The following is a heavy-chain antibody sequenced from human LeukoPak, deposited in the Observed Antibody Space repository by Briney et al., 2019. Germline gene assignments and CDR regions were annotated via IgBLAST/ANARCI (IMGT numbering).Heavy chain of an antibody. CDR2: IVVGSGNT. D-gene: IGHD3-10*01. V-gene: IGHV1-58*01. Sequence: SVKVSCKASGFTFTSSAVQWVRQARGQRLEWRGWIVVGSGNTNYAQKCQARVTITRDMSPSTAYMELSSLRSEDTAVYYCAADPLFNYYGSGSYPNPDYWGQGTLVTVSS. J-gene: IGHJ4*02. CDR3: AADPLFNYYGSGSYPNPDY. CDR1: GFTFTSSA.